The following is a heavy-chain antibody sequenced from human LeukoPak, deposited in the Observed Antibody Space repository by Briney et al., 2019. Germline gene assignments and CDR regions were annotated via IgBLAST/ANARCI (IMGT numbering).Heavy chain of an antibody. CDR1: GFTFSIYA. D-gene: IGHD3-22*01. CDR3: AKGVTMIVVVISFDY. Sequence: GGSLRLSCAASGFTFSIYAMSWVRQAPGKGLELVSAINGSGGSTYYADSVKGRFTISRDNPKNTLYLQMNRMRAEDTAVYYCAKGVTMIVVVISFDYWGQGTLVTVSS. J-gene: IGHJ4*02. CDR2: INGSGGST. V-gene: IGHV3-23*01.